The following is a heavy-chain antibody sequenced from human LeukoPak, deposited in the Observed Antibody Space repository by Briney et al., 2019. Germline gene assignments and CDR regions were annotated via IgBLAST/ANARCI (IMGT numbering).Heavy chain of an antibody. CDR3: ARAFTPGIRKALWIGDSL. Sequence: GGSLRLSCAASGFTFSSYAMHWVRQAPGKGLEWLAVVSAHGLDKFYASSVRGRFTISEDTSKNTLSLQMNSLRSDDSGVYYCARAFTPGIRKALWIGDSLWDQGTLVTVSS. CDR2: VSAHGLDK. CDR1: GFTFSSYA. V-gene: IGHV3-30*04. D-gene: IGHD3-10*01. J-gene: IGHJ4*02.